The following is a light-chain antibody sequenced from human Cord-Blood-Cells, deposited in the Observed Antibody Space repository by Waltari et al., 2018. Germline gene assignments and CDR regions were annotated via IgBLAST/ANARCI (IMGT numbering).Light chain of an antibody. V-gene: IGKV3-20*01. J-gene: IGKJ2*01. Sequence: TQSPGTLSLSPGERATLSCRASQSVSSSYLAWYQQKPGQAPRLRIYGASSRATGIPDRFSGSGSGTDFTLTISRLEPEDFAVYYCQQYGSSPYTFGQGTKLEIK. CDR3: QQYGSSPYT. CDR2: GAS. CDR1: QSVSSSY.